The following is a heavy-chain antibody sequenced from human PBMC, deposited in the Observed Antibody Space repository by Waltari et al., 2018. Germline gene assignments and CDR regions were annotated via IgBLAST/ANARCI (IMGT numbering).Heavy chain of an antibody. D-gene: IGHD1-1*01. CDR1: GGTFSSYA. CDR2: TYPIFGTA. J-gene: IGHJ3*01. V-gene: IGHV1-69*08. CDR3: ARGSSPGEL. Sequence: QVQLVQSGAEVKKPGSSVKVSCKASGGTFSSYAISWVRPALGQGLGWRGRTYPIFGTANDAQKFQGRVTITADKSTSTAYMELSSLRAEDTAVYYCARGSSPGELWGQGTMVTVSS.